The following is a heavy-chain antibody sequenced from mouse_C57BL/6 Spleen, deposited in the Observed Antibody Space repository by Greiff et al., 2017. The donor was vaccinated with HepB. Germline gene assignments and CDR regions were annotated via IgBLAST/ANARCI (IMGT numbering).Heavy chain of an antibody. D-gene: IGHD1-1*01. J-gene: IGHJ3*01. CDR3: ARDYGSSPWFAY. Sequence: EVQLQQSGPELVKPGASVKISCKASGYTFTDYYMNWVKQSHGKSLEWIGDINPNNGGTSYNQKFKGKATLTVDKSSSTAYMELRSLTSEDSAVYYCARDYGSSPWFAYWGHGTLVTVSA. CDR1: GYTFTDYY. V-gene: IGHV1-26*01. CDR2: INPNNGGT.